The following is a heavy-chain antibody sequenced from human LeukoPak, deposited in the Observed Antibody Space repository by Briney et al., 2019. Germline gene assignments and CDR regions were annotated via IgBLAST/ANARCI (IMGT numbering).Heavy chain of an antibody. CDR1: GYTFTRHY. D-gene: IGHD2-8*01. Sequence: ASVKVSCKASGYTFTRHYMNWVRQAPGQGLEWMGKINPSSGGTGYAQKFQGRVTMTRDTSASTVYMELTSLRSEDTAVYYCARDGLYCTNGVCSSDIWGQGTLVTVSS. CDR3: ARDGLYCTNGVCSSDI. V-gene: IGHV1-46*01. J-gene: IGHJ3*02. CDR2: INPSSGGT.